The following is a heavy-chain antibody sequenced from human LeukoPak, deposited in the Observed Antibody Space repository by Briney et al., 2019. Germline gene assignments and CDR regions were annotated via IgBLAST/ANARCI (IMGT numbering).Heavy chain of an antibody. CDR2: ISYDGSNK. J-gene: IGHJ6*03. CDR1: GFTFSSYG. CDR3: ARERLKYCSGGSCSYYYYMDV. D-gene: IGHD2-15*01. V-gene: IGHV3-30*03. Sequence: GRSLRLSCAASGFTFSSYGMHWVRQAPGKGLEWVAVISYDGSNKYYADSVKGRFTISRDNAKNSLYLQMNSLRAEDTAVYYCARERLKYCSGGSCSYYYYMDVWGKGTTVTVSS.